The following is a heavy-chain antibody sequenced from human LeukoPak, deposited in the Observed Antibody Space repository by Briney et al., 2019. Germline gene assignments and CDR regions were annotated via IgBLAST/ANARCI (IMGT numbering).Heavy chain of an antibody. CDR1: GFTFSSYS. V-gene: IGHV3-48*04. CDR2: ISGRSSTI. Sequence: GGSLRLSCAASGFTFSSYSMNWVRQAPGKGLEWVSYISGRSSTIYYADSVKGRFTISRDNAKNSLYLQMNSLRAEDTAVYYCTVPRIVGATPGLYYGMDVWGQGTTVTVSS. J-gene: IGHJ6*02. D-gene: IGHD1-26*01. CDR3: TVPRIVGATPGLYYGMDV.